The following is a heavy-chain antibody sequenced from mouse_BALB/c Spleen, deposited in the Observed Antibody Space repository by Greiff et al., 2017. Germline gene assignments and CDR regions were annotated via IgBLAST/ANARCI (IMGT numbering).Heavy chain of an antibody. V-gene: IGHV1-69*02. CDR1: GYTFTSYW. CDR2: IDPSDSYT. J-gene: IGHJ4*01. D-gene: IGHD1-1*01. CDR3: ARGITTVGYAMDY. Sequence: QVQLQQPGAELVKPGASVKLSCKASGYTFTSYWMHWVKQRPGQGLEWIGEIDPSDSYTNYNQKFKGKATLTVDKSSSTAYMQLSSLTSEDSAVYYCARGITTVGYAMDYWGQGTTVTVSS.